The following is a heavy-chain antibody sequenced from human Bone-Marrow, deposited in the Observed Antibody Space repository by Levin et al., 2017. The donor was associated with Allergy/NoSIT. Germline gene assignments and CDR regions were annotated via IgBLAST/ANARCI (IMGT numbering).Heavy chain of an antibody. Sequence: HAGGSLRLSCAASGFIFSSDGMHWVRQAPGKGLEWVALISNDGSNKFYADPVKGRFTISRVNTKNTLYLQMNNLRPNDTAVYYCAKERFLLDYWGQGTLVTVSS. CDR2: ISNDGSNK. D-gene: IGHD3-16*01. CDR3: AKERFLLDY. J-gene: IGHJ4*02. V-gene: IGHV3-30*18. CDR1: GFIFSSDG.